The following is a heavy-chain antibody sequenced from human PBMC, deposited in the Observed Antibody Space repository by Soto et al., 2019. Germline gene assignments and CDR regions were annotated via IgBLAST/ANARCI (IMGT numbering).Heavy chain of an antibody. CDR1: GFIFSSYD. CDR2: ISYDVSNK. CDR3: ANALDFYGLDV. J-gene: IGHJ6*02. V-gene: IGHV3-30*18. Sequence: QVQLVESGGGVVQPGRSLRLSCAASGFIFSSYDMHWVRQAPGKGLEWVAVISYDVSNKYYADSVKGRFTISRDNSKNTRYLQMNSLRAEDRALYYCANALDFYGLDVWGQGTTVTISS. D-gene: IGHD3-16*01.